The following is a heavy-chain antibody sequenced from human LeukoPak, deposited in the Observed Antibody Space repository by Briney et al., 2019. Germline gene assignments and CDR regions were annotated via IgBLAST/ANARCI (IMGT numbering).Heavy chain of an antibody. Sequence: GGSLRLSCAPSGLTFSGFWVNWVRQAPGKGLEWVANINPDGGAQYYVDSVKGRFSISRDNAKKPLFLQMNSLKAEDTAVYYCVRGSGGNWGQGTLVTVSS. J-gene: IGHJ4*02. CDR1: GLTFSGFW. CDR2: INPDGGAQ. D-gene: IGHD3-10*01. CDR3: VRGSGGN. V-gene: IGHV3-7*04.